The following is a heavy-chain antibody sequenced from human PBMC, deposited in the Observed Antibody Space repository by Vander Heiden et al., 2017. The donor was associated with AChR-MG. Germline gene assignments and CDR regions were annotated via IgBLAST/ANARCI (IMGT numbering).Heavy chain of an antibody. CDR2: IGTAGET. Sequence: EVQLVESGGALVQAGGSLRLSCAASGFTFRSYDMHWVRQVTGKGLEWVSGIGTAGETYYSGSVKGRFTISRENAKNSLFLQMSSLRAGDTAVYYCARGGRYMDVWGKGTTVTVSS. V-gene: IGHV3-13*01. D-gene: IGHD3-10*01. CDR3: ARGGRYMDV. CDR1: GFTFRSYD. J-gene: IGHJ6*03.